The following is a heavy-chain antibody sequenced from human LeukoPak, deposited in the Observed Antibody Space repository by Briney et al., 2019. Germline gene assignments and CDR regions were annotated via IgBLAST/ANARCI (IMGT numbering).Heavy chain of an antibody. CDR3: AKDPNRLWFGELSAFDP. CDR1: GFTFDDYA. J-gene: IGHJ5*02. Sequence: GGSLRLSCAASGFTFDDYAMHWVRQAPGKGLEWVSGISWNSGSIGYADSVKGRFTISRDNAKNSLYLQMNSLRAEDTAFYYCAKDPNRLWFGELSAFDPWGQGTLVTVSS. CDR2: ISWNSGSI. D-gene: IGHD3-10*01. V-gene: IGHV3-9*01.